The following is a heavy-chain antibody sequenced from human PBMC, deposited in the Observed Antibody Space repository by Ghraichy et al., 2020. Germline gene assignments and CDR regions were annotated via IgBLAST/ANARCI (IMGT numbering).Heavy chain of an antibody. D-gene: IGHD3-10*01. J-gene: IGHJ1*01. CDR3: ARDTMVRGVFGEYFQH. V-gene: IGHV3-11*01. CDR1: GFTFSDYY. Sequence: GGSLRLSCAASGFTFSDYYMSWIRQAPGKGLVWVSYISSSGSTIYYADSVKGRFTISRDNAKNSLYLQMNSLRAEDTAVYYCARDTMVRGVFGEYFQHWGQGTLVTVSS. CDR2: ISSSGSTI.